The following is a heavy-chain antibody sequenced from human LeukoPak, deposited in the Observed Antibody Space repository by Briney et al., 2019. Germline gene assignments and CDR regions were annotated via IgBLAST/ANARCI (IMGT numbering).Heavy chain of an antibody. CDR1: GFNFSTYG. V-gene: IGHV3-7*01. CDR3: VTDQTGRHPYFFDY. Sequence: QSGGSLRLSCAASGFNFSTYGMTWVRQVPGKGLEWVVNIKEDGSEIYYVDAVKGRFSISRDNAKTSLYLQMNNLSVADTAVYYCVTDQTGRHPYFFDYWGQGTLVTVSS. CDR2: IKEDGSEI. J-gene: IGHJ4*02. D-gene: IGHD3-10*01.